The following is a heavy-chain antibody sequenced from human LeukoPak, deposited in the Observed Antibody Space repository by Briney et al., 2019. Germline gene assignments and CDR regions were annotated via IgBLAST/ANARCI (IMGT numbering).Heavy chain of an antibody. D-gene: IGHD3-10*01. CDR3: AKDHYYGSGSYYYDY. V-gene: IGHV3-30*18. J-gene: IGHJ4*02. CDR2: ISYDGSNK. Sequence: GGSLRLSCAASGFTFSSYGMHWVRQAPGKGLEWVAVISYDGSNKYYADPVKGRFTISRDNSKNTLYLQMNSLRAEDTAVYYCAKDHYYGSGSYYYDYWGQGTLVTVSS. CDR1: GFTFSSYG.